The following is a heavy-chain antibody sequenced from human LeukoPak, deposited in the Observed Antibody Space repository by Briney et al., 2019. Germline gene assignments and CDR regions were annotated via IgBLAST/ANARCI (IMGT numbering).Heavy chain of an antibody. Sequence: GASVKVSCKASGYTFTGYYMHWVRQAPGQGLEWMGWMNPNSGNTGYAQKFQGRVTMTRNTSISTAYMELSSLRSEDTAVYYCARVSVGADWYFDLWGRGTLVTVSS. CDR2: MNPNSGNT. J-gene: IGHJ2*01. CDR3: ARVSVGADWYFDL. CDR1: GYTFTGYY. V-gene: IGHV1-8*02. D-gene: IGHD1-26*01.